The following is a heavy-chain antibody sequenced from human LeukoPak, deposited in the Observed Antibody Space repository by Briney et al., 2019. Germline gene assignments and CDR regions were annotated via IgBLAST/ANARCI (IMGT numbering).Heavy chain of an antibody. J-gene: IGHJ4*02. CDR1: GFTFSDYY. V-gene: IGHV3-11*01. CDR3: ARVWGSGSYYFDY. Sequence: GGSLRLSCAASGFTFSDYYMSWIRQAPGKGLEWVSYISSSDSTIYYADAVKGRFTISRDNAKNSLYLQMNSLRAEDTAVYFCARVWGSGSYYFDYWGQGTLVTVSS. CDR2: ISSSDSTI. D-gene: IGHD3-10*01.